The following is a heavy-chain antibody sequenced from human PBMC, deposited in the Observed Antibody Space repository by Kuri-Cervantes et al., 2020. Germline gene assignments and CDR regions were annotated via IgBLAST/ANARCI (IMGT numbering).Heavy chain of an antibody. V-gene: IGHV3-74*01. Sequence: GESLKISCAASGFTFSTSWMHWARQVPGKGLVWVARINSDARITTHTDSVKGRFTISRDNAKNTLYLQMNSLRAEDTALYYCAKVAMAGPYFYYYYMDVWGKGTTVTVSS. CDR3: AKVAMAGPYFYYYYMDV. D-gene: IGHD2-21*01. CDR1: GFTFSTSW. CDR2: INSDARIT. J-gene: IGHJ6*03.